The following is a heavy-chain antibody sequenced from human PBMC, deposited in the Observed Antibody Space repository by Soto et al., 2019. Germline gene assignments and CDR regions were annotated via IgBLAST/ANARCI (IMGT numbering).Heavy chain of an antibody. D-gene: IGHD6-13*01. CDR2: MNPNSGNT. CDR1: GYTFTSYD. V-gene: IGHV1-8*01. Sequence: QVQLVQSGAEVKKPGASVKVSCKASGYTFTSYDINWVRQATGQGLEWMGWMNPNSGNTGYAQKFPGRVTMTRNTSISTAYMQLSSLRSEDTAVYYCARGRSAAGTGWFDPWGQGTGVSVSS. CDR3: ARGRSAAGTGWFDP. J-gene: IGHJ5*02.